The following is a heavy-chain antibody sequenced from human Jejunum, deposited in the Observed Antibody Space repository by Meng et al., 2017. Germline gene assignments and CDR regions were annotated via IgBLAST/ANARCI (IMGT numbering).Heavy chain of an antibody. V-gene: IGHV1-2*06. CDR3: AKGPAECNRGFYYFDY. CDR2: INPNSAGT. J-gene: IGHJ4*02. D-gene: IGHD1-14*01. Sequence: QVQLVQSGAEVRKPGASVKVSCKASGYTFTGYYIHWVRQAPGQGLEWMGRINPNSAGTNHAQKFQGRFTMTLDTSINTAFLELNRLTSDDTALYYCAKGPAECNRGFYYFDYWGQGTLVTVSS. CDR1: GYTFTGYY.